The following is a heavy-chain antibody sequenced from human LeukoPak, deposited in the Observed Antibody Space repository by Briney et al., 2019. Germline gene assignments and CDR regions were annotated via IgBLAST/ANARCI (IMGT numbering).Heavy chain of an antibody. CDR2: IYYSGST. Sequence: SETLSLTCTVSGGSVSSGSYYWSWIRQPPGKGLEWIRYIYYSGSTNYNPSLKSRVTISVDTSKNQFSLKLSSVTAADTAVYYCARDVYDSSGYLFDYWGQGTLVTVSS. J-gene: IGHJ4*02. V-gene: IGHV4-61*01. D-gene: IGHD3-22*01. CDR3: ARDVYDSSGYLFDY. CDR1: GGSVSSGSYY.